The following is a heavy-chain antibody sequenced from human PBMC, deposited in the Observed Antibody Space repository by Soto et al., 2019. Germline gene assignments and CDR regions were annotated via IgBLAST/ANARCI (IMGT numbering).Heavy chain of an antibody. CDR2: IYYSGST. CDR3: AACGNSNYGGAFDI. CDR1: GGSISSGGYF. J-gene: IGHJ3*02. D-gene: IGHD4-17*01. V-gene: IGHV4-31*03. Sequence: SETLSLTCTVSGGSISSGGYFWSWIRQRPGKGLEWIGYIYYSGSTDYNPSLRSRVTISLDTSKKQFSLKLNSVTAADTAVYYCAACGNSNYGGAFDIWGQGKMVTVS.